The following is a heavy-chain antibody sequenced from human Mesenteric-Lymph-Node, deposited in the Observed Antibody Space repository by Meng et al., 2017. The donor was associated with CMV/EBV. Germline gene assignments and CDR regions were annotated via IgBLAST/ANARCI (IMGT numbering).Heavy chain of an antibody. CDR1: GFTFSSYG. J-gene: IGHJ6*02. CDR2: IRYDGSNK. CDR3: AILPSLYYYYGMDV. V-gene: IGHV3-30*02. Sequence: GESLKISCAASGFTFSSYGMHWVRQAPGKGLEWVAFIRYDGSNKYYADSVKGRFTISRANSKNTLYLQMNSLRAEDTAVYYCAILPSLYYYYGMDVWGQGTTVTVSS.